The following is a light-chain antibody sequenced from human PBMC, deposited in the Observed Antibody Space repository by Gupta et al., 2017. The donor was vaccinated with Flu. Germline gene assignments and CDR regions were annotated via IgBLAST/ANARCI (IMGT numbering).Light chain of an antibody. V-gene: IGKV1-9*01. CDR1: PGISSY. CDR2: TAS. CDR3: QQVNSFPIT. Sequence: DIQLTQSPSFLSASVGDRVTITCRASPGISSYLAWYQQKPGKAPKLLIYTASTLQSGVPSRFSGSGSGTEFTLTINSLQPEDFATYYCQQVNSFPITFGQGTRLEIK. J-gene: IGKJ5*01.